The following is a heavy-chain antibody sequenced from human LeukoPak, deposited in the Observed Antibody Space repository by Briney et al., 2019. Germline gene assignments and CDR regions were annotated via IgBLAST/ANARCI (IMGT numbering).Heavy chain of an antibody. CDR1: GYTFTSYY. D-gene: IGHD4-17*01. Sequence: ASVTVSCKASGYTFTSYYMHWVRQAPGQGLEWMGLINPSGGSTSYAQKFQGRVTMTSDTSTSTVYMELSSLRSEDTAVYYCARALTTVTTRGYFDYWGQGTLVTVSS. CDR2: INPSGGST. CDR3: ARALTTVTTRGYFDY. J-gene: IGHJ4*02. V-gene: IGHV1-46*01.